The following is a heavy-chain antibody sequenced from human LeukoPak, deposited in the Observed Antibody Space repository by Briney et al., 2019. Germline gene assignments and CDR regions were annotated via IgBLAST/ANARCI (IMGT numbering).Heavy chain of an antibody. CDR3: ASVVPAAMGDWFDP. CDR1: GYSFTSYW. J-gene: IGHJ5*02. Sequence: GESLQISCKGSGYSFTSYWIGWVRQMPGNGLEWIGIIYPGDSATRYSPSFQGQVTISADKSISTAYLQWSSLKASDTAMYYCASVVPAAMGDWFDPWGQGTLVTVSS. D-gene: IGHD2-2*01. CDR2: IYPGDSAT. V-gene: IGHV5-51*01.